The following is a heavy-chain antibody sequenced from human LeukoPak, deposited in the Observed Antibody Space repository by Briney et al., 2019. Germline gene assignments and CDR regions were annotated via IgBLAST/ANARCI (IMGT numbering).Heavy chain of an antibody. CDR3: AKDKWVYGSGSYWYYMDV. Sequence: GGSLRLSCAASGFIFSSYWMHWVRHAPGKGLAWVSRINTDGSSTSYADSVKGRFTISRDNAKNTLYLQMNSLRAEDTALYYCAKDKWVYGSGSYWYYMDVWGKGTTVTISS. CDR2: INTDGSST. D-gene: IGHD3-10*01. V-gene: IGHV3-74*01. CDR1: GFIFSSYW. J-gene: IGHJ6*03.